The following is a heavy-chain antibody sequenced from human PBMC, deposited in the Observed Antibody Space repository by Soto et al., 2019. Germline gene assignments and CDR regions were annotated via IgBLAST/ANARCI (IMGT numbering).Heavy chain of an antibody. V-gene: IGHV1-69*02. Sequence: QVQLVQSGAEVKKPGSSVRVACKTSGDIFNRYTISWVRQAPGLGLEWMGRIIPVVGGPNYAEKFRGRVTITADKATTSVYLEVRSLRSDDTATYYCARAEGGGGSWYAAWVQGTLVTVSS. CDR3: ARAEGGGGSWYAA. J-gene: IGHJ5*02. D-gene: IGHD2-21*01. CDR1: GDIFNRYT. CDR2: IIPVVGGP.